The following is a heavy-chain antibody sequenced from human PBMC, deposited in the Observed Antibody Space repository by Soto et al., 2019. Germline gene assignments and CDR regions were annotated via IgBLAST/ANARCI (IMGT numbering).Heavy chain of an antibody. D-gene: IGHD4-4*01. CDR3: ARVRPEYSLGIYAFDI. CDR2: IYYSGST. V-gene: IGHV4-59*01. CDR1: GGSISSYY. J-gene: IGHJ3*02. Sequence: SETLSLTCTVSGGSISSYYWSWIRQPPGKGLEWIGYIYYSGSTNYNPSLKSRVTISVDTSKNQFSLKLSSVTAADTAVYYCARVRPEYSLGIYAFDIWGQGTMVTVSS.